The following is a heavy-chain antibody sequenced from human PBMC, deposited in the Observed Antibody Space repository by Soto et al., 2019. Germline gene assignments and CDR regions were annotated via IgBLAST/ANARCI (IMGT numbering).Heavy chain of an antibody. CDR2: IYYSGST. J-gene: IGHJ3*02. Sequence: SETLSLTCTVSGGSISSYYWSWIRQPPGKGLEWIGYIYYSGSTNYNPSLKSRVTISVDTSKNQFSLKLSSVTAADTAVYYCARLDVQASIHAFDIWGQGTMVTVSS. V-gene: IGHV4-59*08. CDR3: ARLDVQASIHAFDI. D-gene: IGHD2-21*01. CDR1: GGSISSYY.